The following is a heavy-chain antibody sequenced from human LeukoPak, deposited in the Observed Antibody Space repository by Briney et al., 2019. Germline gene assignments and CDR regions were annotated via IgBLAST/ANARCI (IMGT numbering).Heavy chain of an antibody. V-gene: IGHV4-39*01. D-gene: IGHD3-22*01. Sequence: PSETLSLTCTVSGGSISSSSYYWGWIRQPPGKGLEWIGSIYYGGSTYYNPSLKSRVTISVDTSKNQFSLKLSSVTAADTAVYYCARRRPNLYYYDSSGYYDVWGQGTMVTVSS. CDR1: GGSISSSSYY. CDR3: ARRRPNLYYYDSSGYYDV. J-gene: IGHJ3*01. CDR2: IYYGGST.